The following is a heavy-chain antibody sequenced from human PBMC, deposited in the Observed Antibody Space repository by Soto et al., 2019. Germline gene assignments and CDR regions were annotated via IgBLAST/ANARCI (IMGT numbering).Heavy chain of an antibody. J-gene: IGHJ6*02. Sequence: SRKVCCKASGGTFSSYAISWVRQAPGQGLEWMGGIIPIFGTANYAQKFQGRVTITADESTSTAYMELSSLRSEDTAVYYCARCEGHKLPQNFYFFFGMAVWGQVTNVTASS. CDR2: IIPIFGTA. CDR3: ARCEGHKLPQNFYFFFGMAV. CDR1: GGTFSSYA. V-gene: IGHV1-69*13. D-gene: IGHD6-6*01.